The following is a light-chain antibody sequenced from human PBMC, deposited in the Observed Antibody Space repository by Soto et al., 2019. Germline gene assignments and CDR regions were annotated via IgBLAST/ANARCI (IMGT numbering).Light chain of an antibody. J-gene: IGLJ1*01. CDR1: SSDVGYYNY. V-gene: IGLV2-14*01. CDR2: DVH. Sequence: QSALTQPASVSGSPGQSITISCTGTSSDVGYYNYISWYQQHPGKAPKLMIYDVHYRPSGVSNRFSGSKSGNTASLTLSGLQAEDEAEYYCSSYTSGSTLVFGTGTKVTVL. CDR3: SSYTSGSTLV.